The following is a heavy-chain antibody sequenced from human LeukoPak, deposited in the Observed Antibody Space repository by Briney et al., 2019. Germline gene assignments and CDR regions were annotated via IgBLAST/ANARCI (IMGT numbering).Heavy chain of an antibody. CDR3: ARLDISAWFSDY. CDR1: GFTFTTYN. V-gene: IGHV3-21*01. D-gene: IGHD5-12*01. Sequence: PGGSLRLSCAASGFTFTTYNMISVRQAPGRGVEWVSSIRGSSNYVHDADSVRGRFTISRDKAKNSLYLQMNSLRAEDTAVYYCARLDISAWFSDYWGQGTLVTVSS. J-gene: IGHJ4*02. CDR2: IRGSSNYV.